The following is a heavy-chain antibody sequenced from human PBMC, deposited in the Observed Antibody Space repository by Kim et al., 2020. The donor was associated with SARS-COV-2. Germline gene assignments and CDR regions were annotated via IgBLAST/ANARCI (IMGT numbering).Heavy chain of an antibody. D-gene: IGHD3-9*01. CDR1: GGTFSSYA. V-gene: IGHV1-69*04. J-gene: IGHJ6*02. CDR3: ARDPDLLTYYDILTRDTEDQYGMDV. Sequence: SVKVSCKASGGTFSSYAISWVRQAPGQGLEWMGRIIPILGIANYAQKFQGRVTITADKSTSTAYMELSSLRYEDTAVYYCARDPDLLTYYDILTRDTEDQYGMDVWGQGTTVTVSS. CDR2: IIPILGIA.